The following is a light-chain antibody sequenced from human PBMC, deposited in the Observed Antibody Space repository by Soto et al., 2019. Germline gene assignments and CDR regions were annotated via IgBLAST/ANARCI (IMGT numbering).Light chain of an antibody. J-gene: IGKJ2*01. CDR1: QDINIW. V-gene: IGKV1-5*03. CDR2: KAS. CDR3: QQYSSDSNT. Sequence: DIQMTQSPSTLSASVGDRVTITCRASQDINIWLAWYQQKPGKAPKLLIYKASTLERGGPSRFIGSGSGTAFTLAISSLQPDDFATYYCQQYSSDSNTFGQGTRLDIK.